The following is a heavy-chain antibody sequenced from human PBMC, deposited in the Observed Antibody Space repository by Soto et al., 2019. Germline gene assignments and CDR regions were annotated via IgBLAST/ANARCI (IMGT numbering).Heavy chain of an antibody. CDR3: ARGFRYYGSGSYYNYGNWFDP. CDR2: INHSGST. J-gene: IGHJ5*02. V-gene: IGHV4-34*01. CDR1: GGSFSGYY. Sequence: SETLSLTCAVYGGSFSGYYWSWIRQPPGKGLEWIGEINHSGSTNYNPSLKSRVTISVDTSKNQFSLKLSSVTAADTAVYYCARGFRYYGSGSYYNYGNWFDPWGQGTLVTVS. D-gene: IGHD3-10*01.